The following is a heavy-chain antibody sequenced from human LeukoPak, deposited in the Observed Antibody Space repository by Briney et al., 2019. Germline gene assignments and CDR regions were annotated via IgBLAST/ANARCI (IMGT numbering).Heavy chain of an antibody. CDR2: IYYSGST. Sequence: PSETLSLTCTVSGGSISSYYWSWIRQPPGKGLEWIGYIYYSGSTNYNPSLKSRVTISVDTSKNQFSLKLSSVTAADTAVYYCARGVELGLSDAFDIWGQGIMVTVSS. CDR1: GGSISSYY. V-gene: IGHV4-59*01. J-gene: IGHJ3*02. CDR3: ARGVELGLSDAFDI. D-gene: IGHD1-1*01.